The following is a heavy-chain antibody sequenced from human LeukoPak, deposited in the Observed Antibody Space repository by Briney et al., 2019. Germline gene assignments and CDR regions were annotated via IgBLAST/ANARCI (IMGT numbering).Heavy chain of an antibody. J-gene: IGHJ3*02. Sequence: GGSLRLSCAASGFTFSSYAMHWVRQAPGKGLEWVAVISYDGSNKYYADSVKGRFTISRDNSKNTLFLQMNSLRAEDTAVYYCARDPNGDYIGAFDMWGPGTVVTVSS. CDR1: GFTFSSYA. CDR2: ISYDGSNK. D-gene: IGHD4-17*01. V-gene: IGHV3-30*07. CDR3: ARDPNGDYIGAFDM.